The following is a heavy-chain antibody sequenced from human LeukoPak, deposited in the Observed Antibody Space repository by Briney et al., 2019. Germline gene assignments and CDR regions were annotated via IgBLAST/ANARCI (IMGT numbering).Heavy chain of an antibody. V-gene: IGHV4-31*03. CDR1: GGSLSSGGYY. J-gene: IGHJ6*02. CDR2: IYYSGST. CDR3: ARVTSGRYYYCYGMEV. D-gene: IGHD3-16*01. Sequence: SETLSLTCTVSGGSLSSGGYYWSWIRQHPGKGLEWIGYIYYSGSTYYNPSLKSRVTISVDTSKNQFSLKLSSVTAADTAVYYCARVTSGRYYYCYGMEVWGQGTTVTVSS.